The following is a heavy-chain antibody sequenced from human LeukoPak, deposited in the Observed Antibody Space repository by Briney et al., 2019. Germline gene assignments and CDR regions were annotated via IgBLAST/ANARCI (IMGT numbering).Heavy chain of an antibody. CDR1: GFTVSSNY. J-gene: IGHJ3*02. Sequence: PGGSLRPSCAASGFTVSSNYMGWVRQAPGKGLEWVSVVYVGGSTYYADSVKGRFTISRDNSKNTLYLQMNSLRAQDTAVYYCARDTKIEAFDIWGQGTMVTVSS. D-gene: IGHD2-2*01. CDR2: VYVGGST. CDR3: ARDTKIEAFDI. V-gene: IGHV3-66*01.